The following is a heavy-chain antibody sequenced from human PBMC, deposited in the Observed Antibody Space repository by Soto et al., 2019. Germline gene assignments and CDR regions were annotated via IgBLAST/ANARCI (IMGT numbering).Heavy chain of an antibody. D-gene: IGHD3-10*01. Sequence: SETLSLTCAVSGVSLTSGNWWTWVRQSPQRGLEYIGEVFHDGTANYYPSFERRVAMSVDTSGNQFSLKLTSVTAADTAVYFCPGLVYELRLNYMYFDFWGPGTLVTVSS. CDR1: GVSLTSGNW. CDR2: VFHDGTA. J-gene: IGHJ4*02. CDR3: PGLVYELRLNYMYFDF. V-gene: IGHV4-4*02.